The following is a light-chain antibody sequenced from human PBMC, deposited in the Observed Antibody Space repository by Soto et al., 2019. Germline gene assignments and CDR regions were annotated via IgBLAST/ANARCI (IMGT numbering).Light chain of an antibody. Sequence: QAVVAQEPSLTVSPGGTVTLTCGSSTGAVTGGHYPYWFQQKAGQAPRTLISDTSNKHSWTPARFSGSLLGGKAALTLSGAQXXDEXEYYCLLSYSGVYVFGTGTKVTVL. V-gene: IGLV7-46*01. J-gene: IGLJ1*01. CDR1: TGAVTGGHY. CDR3: LLSYSGVYV. CDR2: DTS.